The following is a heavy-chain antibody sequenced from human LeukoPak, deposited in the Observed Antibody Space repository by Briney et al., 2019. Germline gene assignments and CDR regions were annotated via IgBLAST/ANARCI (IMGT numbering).Heavy chain of an antibody. Sequence: GESLKISCKGSGYTFTSYWMAWVRQMPGKGLEWMGIIYPGDSDTRYSPSFQGQVTISADESITTAYLQWSGLKASDTAMYYCARGAIAAGVFYFDYWGQGTLVTVSS. J-gene: IGHJ4*02. CDR3: ARGAIAAGVFYFDY. CDR1: GYTFTSYW. V-gene: IGHV5-51*01. D-gene: IGHD6-13*01. CDR2: IYPGDSDT.